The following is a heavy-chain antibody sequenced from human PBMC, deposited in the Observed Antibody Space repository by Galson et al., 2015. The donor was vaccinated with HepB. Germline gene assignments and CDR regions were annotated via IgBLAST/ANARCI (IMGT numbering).Heavy chain of an antibody. CDR2: IYYTGST. D-gene: IGHD2-8*01. CDR3: ARQRSLMVYASPFDY. CDR1: GGSISSYY. Sequence: SETLSLTCTVSGGSISSYYWSWIQQPPGKGLEWIGYIYYTGSTNYNPSLKSRVSISVDTSKNQFSLKLSSVTAADTAMFYCARQRSLMVYASPFDYWGQGTLVTVSS. J-gene: IGHJ4*02. V-gene: IGHV4-59*01.